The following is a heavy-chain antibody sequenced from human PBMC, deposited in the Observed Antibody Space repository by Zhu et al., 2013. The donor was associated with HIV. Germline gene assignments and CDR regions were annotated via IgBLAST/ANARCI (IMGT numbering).Heavy chain of an antibody. CDR3: ARDRGGYCSSTSLCYFDY. V-gene: IGHV1-46*01. D-gene: IGHD2-2*01. Sequence: PGASVKVSCKASGYTFTTYYIHWVRQAPGQGLEWMGIIYPTGGNTKYAQKFQGRVTITADKSTSTAYMELSSLRSEDTAVYYCARDRGGYCSSTSLCYFDYWGQGTLVTVSS. CDR2: IYPTGGNT. J-gene: IGHJ4*02. CDR1: GYTFTTYY.